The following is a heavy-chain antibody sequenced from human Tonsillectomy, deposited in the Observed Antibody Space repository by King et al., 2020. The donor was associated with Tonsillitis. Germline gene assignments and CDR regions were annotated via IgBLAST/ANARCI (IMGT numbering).Heavy chain of an antibody. CDR2: INPGGGST. D-gene: IGHD2-8*01. CDR1: GYNFTSNY. V-gene: IGHV1-46*01. J-gene: IGHJ6*02. Sequence: VQLVESGAEVKRPGASVKVSCKASGYNFTSNYVHWVRQAPGQGLEWMGIINPGGGSTNYAQKFQGRVTLTRDTSTSTVYMELSGLRPEDTAVYYCARGGVHATLYDCCGRDVWGQGTTVTVS. CDR3: ARGGVHATLYDCCGRDV.